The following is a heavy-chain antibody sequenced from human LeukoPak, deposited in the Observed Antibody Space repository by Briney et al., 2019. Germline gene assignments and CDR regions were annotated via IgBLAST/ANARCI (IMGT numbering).Heavy chain of an antibody. J-gene: IGHJ6*03. V-gene: IGHV4-4*09. CDR1: GGSISSYY. Sequence: SETLSLTCTVSGGSISSYYWSWIRQPPGKGLEWIGYIYTSGSTNYNPSLKSRVTISVDTSKNQFSLKLSSVTAADTAVYYCARHALRIPGYYYYYMHVWGKGTTVTLSS. D-gene: IGHD3-16*01. CDR3: ARHALRIPGYYYYYMHV. CDR2: IYTSGST.